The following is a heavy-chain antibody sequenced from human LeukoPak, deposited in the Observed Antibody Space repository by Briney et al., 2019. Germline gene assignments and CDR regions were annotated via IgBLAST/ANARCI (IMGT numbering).Heavy chain of an antibody. CDR3: ARGGYSGYGR. J-gene: IGHJ4*02. Sequence: SETLSLTCAVYGGSFSGYYWSWIRQPPGEGLEWIGEINHSGSTNYNPSLKSRVTISVDTSKNQFSLKLSSVTAADTAVYYCARGGYSGYGRWGQGTLVTVSS. V-gene: IGHV4-34*01. CDR2: INHSGST. D-gene: IGHD5-12*01. CDR1: GGSFSGYY.